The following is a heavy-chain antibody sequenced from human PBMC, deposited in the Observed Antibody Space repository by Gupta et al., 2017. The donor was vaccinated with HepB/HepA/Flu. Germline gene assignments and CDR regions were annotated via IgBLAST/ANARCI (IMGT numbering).Heavy chain of an antibody. D-gene: IGHD1-26*01. CDR1: GFSLSNARMG. CDR2: IFSNDEK. V-gene: IGHV2-26*01. J-gene: IGHJ3*02. CDR3: ARTEAPWARIVGAVDAFDI. Sequence: QVTLKESGPVLVKPTETLTLTCAVSGFSLSNARMGVSWIRQPPGKALEWLAHIFSNDEKSYSTSLKSRLTISKDTSKSQVVLTMTNMDPVDTATYYCARTEAPWARIVGAVDAFDIWGQGTMVTVSS.